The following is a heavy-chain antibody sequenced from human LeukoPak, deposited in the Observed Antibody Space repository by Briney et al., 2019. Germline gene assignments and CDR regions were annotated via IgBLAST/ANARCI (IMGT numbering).Heavy chain of an antibody. D-gene: IGHD3-22*01. CDR1: GFTFSSYA. CDR2: ISYDGSNK. V-gene: IGHV3-30-3*01. Sequence: GGSLRLSCAASGFTFSSYAMHWVRQAPGKGLEWVAVISYDGSNKYYADSVKGRFTISRDNSKNTLYLQMNSLRAEDTAVYYCARHGVTQYYYDSSGYNLPDYWGQGTLVTVSS. J-gene: IGHJ4*02. CDR3: ARHGVTQYYYDSSGYNLPDY.